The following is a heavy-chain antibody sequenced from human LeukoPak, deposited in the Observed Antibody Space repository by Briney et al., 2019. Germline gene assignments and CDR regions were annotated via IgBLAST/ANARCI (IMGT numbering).Heavy chain of an antibody. J-gene: IGHJ4*02. Sequence: PSETLSLTCDVSGYFISTDYYWGWIRKPPGKGLEWIGAIYHTGTAYYKPSLKSRVTISVDTSKNQLSLQLTSVTAADTAVYYCARGGVLVAVYFDFCGQGTLVTVSS. V-gene: IGHV4-38-2*01. D-gene: IGHD2-15*01. CDR1: GYFISTDYY. CDR2: IYHTGTA. CDR3: ARGGVLVAVYFDF.